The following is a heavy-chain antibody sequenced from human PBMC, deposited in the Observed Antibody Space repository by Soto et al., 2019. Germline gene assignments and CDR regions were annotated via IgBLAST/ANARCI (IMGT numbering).Heavy chain of an antibody. CDR3: ARVPGLELLDH. Sequence: QVQLVQSGAEVKKPGASVKVSCKASGYTFTGYYLHWVRQAPGQGLEWVAWINPISGGTKYAQKFHGRVTVTRDTSIITAYMELSRLRSDDTAVYYCARVPGLELLDHWGQGTLVSVSS. D-gene: IGHD1-7*01. CDR1: GYTFTGYY. CDR2: INPISGGT. V-gene: IGHV1-2*02. J-gene: IGHJ4*02.